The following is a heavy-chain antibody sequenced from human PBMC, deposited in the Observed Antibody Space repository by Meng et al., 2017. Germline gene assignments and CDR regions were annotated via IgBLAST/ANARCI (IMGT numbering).Heavy chain of an antibody. D-gene: IGHD2-2*01. CDR2: FSAYNGNT. Sequence: ASVKVSCKASDYTFPSYDISWVRQAPAQGLEWMGWFSAYNGNTNYAQKLQGRVTMTTDTSTSTAYMELRSLIADDTAVYYCARGGSPAYNWFYPWGQGTLVTVSS. CDR3: ARGGSPAYNWFYP. J-gene: IGHJ5*02. V-gene: IGHV1-18*01. CDR1: DYTFPSYD.